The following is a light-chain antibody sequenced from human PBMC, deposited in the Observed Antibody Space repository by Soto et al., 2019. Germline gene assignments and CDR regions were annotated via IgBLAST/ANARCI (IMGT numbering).Light chain of an antibody. CDR3: GTWDSSLSAAV. J-gene: IGLJ7*01. CDR1: SSNIGNNY. Sequence: QLVLTQPPSVSAAPGQKVTISCSGSSSNIGNNYVSWYQQLPGTAPKLLIYDNNKRPSGIPDRFSASKSGTSATLGITGLQTGDEADYYCGTWDSSLSAAVFGGGTQLTVL. CDR2: DNN. V-gene: IGLV1-51*01.